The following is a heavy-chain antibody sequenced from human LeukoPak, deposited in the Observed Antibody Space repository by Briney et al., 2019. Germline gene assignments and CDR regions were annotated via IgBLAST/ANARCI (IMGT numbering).Heavy chain of an antibody. CDR3: ARDRGIAAAGLGGFDP. V-gene: IGHV3-33*01. D-gene: IGHD6-13*01. J-gene: IGHJ5*02. Sequence: GGSLRLSCAASGFTFSSYGMHWVRQAPGKGLEWVAVIWYDGSNKYYADPVKGRFTISRDNSKNTLYLQMNSLRAEDTAVYYCARDRGIAAAGLGGFDPWGQGTLVTVSS. CDR1: GFTFSSYG. CDR2: IWYDGSNK.